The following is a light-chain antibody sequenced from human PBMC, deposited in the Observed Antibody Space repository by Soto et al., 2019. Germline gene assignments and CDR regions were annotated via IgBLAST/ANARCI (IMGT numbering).Light chain of an antibody. Sequence: DIVLTRSPGTLSLSPGERAPLSCRASQSVSSSYLAWYQQKPGQAPRLLIYDAANRATGIPARFSGSGSGTDFTLTISSLEPEDFAVYYCQQRSNWPITFGQGTRLEIK. V-gene: IGKV3-11*01. CDR3: QQRSNWPIT. J-gene: IGKJ5*01. CDR2: DAA. CDR1: QSVSSSY.